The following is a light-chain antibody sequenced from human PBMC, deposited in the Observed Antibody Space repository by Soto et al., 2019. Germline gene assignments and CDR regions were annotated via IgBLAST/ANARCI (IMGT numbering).Light chain of an antibody. CDR1: ESIRNN. CDR3: QQYNKWTPWT. J-gene: IGKJ1*01. CDR2: DAS. Sequence: EIAMTQSPATLSASPGERATLSCRASESIRNNLAWYQQKPVQPPRLLIYDASTRATGIPARFSGSESGKEFTLTISTLQSRDFAVYYCQQYNKWTPWTFGQGTKVEIK. V-gene: IGKV3-15*01.